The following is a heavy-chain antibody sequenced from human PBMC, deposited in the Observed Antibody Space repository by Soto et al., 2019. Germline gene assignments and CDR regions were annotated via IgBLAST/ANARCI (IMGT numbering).Heavy chain of an antibody. D-gene: IGHD5-18*01. CDR1: GYTLTELS. J-gene: IGHJ4*02. CDR3: ATDALGRYSYGFDY. Sequence: GASVKVSCTVSGYTLTELSMHWVRQAPGKGLEWMGGFDPEDGETIYAQKFQGRVTMTEDTSTDTAYMELSSLRSEDTVVYYCATDALGRYSYGFDYWGQGTLVTVSS. CDR2: FDPEDGET. V-gene: IGHV1-24*01.